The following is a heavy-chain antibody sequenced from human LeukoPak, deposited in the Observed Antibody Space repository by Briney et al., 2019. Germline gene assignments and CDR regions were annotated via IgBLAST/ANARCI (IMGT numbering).Heavy chain of an antibody. D-gene: IGHD2-15*01. Sequence: QPGGSLRLSCAASGFTFSSYAMSWVRQAPGKGLEWVSATSGSGGSTYYADSVKGRFTISRDNSKNTLYLQMNSLRAEDTAVYYCAKGSKYCSGGSCYSSFDYWGQGTLVTVSS. V-gene: IGHV3-23*01. J-gene: IGHJ4*02. CDR1: GFTFSSYA. CDR3: AKGSKYCSGGSCYSSFDY. CDR2: TSGSGGST.